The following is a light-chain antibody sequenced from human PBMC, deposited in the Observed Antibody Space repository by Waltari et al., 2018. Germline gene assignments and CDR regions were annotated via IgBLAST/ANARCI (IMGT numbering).Light chain of an antibody. V-gene: IGLV10-54*04. CDR3: SAWDSNLREYV. J-gene: IGLJ1*01. CDR2: RNN. CDR1: SNNVGNQV. Sequence: QAGLTQPPSVSKGLRQTATLTCTGNSNNVGNQVAAWLQQHQGQPPRLLSYRNNNRPSGISERFSASRSGNTASLTITGLQPEDEADYYCSAWDSNLREYVFGTGTKVTVL.